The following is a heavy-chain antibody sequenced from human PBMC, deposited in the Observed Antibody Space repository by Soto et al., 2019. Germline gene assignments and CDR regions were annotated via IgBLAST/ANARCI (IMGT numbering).Heavy chain of an antibody. CDR3: ARAHSSGWPFDY. J-gene: IGHJ4*02. CDR2: IYSGGST. CDR1: GFTVSSNY. D-gene: IGHD6-19*01. V-gene: IGHV3-53*01. Sequence: GGSLRVSCAASGFTVSSNYMSWVRQAPGKGLEWVSVIYSGGSTYYADSVKGRFTISRDNSKNTLYLQMNSLRAEDTAVYYCARAHSSGWPFDYWGQGTLVTVSS.